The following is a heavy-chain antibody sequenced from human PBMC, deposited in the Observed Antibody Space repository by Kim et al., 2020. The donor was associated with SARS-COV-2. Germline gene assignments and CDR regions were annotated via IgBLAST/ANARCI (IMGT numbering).Heavy chain of an antibody. CDR3: TKGYFDWFSIRA. J-gene: IGHJ4*02. Sequence: GGSLRLSCAASGFLFHTYAMNWVRQAPGKGLEWVSGISGRGGTTTYADSVKGRFTISRDNSKETLYLQMNSLKAGDTAVYYCTKGYFDWFSIRAWGQGTLVTVSS. D-gene: IGHD3-9*01. V-gene: IGHV3-23*01. CDR1: GFLFHTYA. CDR2: ISGRGGTT.